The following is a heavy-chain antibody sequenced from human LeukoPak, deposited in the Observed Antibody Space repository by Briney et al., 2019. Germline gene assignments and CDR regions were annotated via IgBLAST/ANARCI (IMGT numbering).Heavy chain of an antibody. CDR1: GGSISSYY. J-gene: IGHJ6*02. V-gene: IGHV4-4*07. Sequence: PSETLSLTCTVSGGSISSYYWSWIRQPAGKGLEWIGRIYTSGGTNYNPSLKSRVTMSVDTSKNQFSLKLSSVTAADTAVYYCAREGSTVTSWADYYYYGMDVWGQGTTVTVSS. CDR3: AREGSTVTSWADYYYYGMDV. D-gene: IGHD4-17*01. CDR2: IYTSGGT.